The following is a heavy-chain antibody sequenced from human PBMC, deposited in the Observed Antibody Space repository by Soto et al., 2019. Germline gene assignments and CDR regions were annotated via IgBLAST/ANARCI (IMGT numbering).Heavy chain of an antibody. CDR3: AREGNLGRWIQPLDS. V-gene: IGHV4-59*01. CDR2: IHYNGNT. J-gene: IGHJ4*02. D-gene: IGHD2-2*03. Sequence: PSETLCLTCTVSGDFIISYSWSWIRQPPGKGLEWIGNIHYNGNTKYSPSLKSRVTMSVDTSKNHFSLKLISVTTADTAVYFCAREGNLGRWIQPLDSWGQGTLVSVSS. CDR1: GDFIISYS.